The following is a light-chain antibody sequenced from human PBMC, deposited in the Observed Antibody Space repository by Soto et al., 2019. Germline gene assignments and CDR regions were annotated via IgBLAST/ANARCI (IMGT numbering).Light chain of an antibody. CDR3: HQYNNLWT. CDR1: QSVSSR. CDR2: GAS. J-gene: IGKJ1*01. V-gene: IGKV3-15*01. Sequence: EIVMTQSPATLSVSPGERVTLSCRASQSVSSRLAWYQQKPGQSPRLLIYGASTRATGIPARFSGSGSGTEFTLTISSLQSEDFRVYYCHQYNNLWTFGQGTKVEIK.